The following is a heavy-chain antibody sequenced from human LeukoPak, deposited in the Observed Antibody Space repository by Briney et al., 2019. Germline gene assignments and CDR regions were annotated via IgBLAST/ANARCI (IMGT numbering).Heavy chain of an antibody. CDR2: IDWDDDK. CDR1: GFSLSTSGMC. D-gene: IGHD3-22*01. Sequence: SGPTLVNPTQTLTLTCTFSGFSLSTSGMCVSWIRQPPGKALEWLARIDWDDDKYYSTSLKTRLTISKDTSKNQAVLTMTNMDPVDTATYYCARMGLYDSSGYFDYWGQGTLVTVSS. J-gene: IGHJ4*02. V-gene: IGHV2-70*11. CDR3: ARMGLYDSSGYFDY.